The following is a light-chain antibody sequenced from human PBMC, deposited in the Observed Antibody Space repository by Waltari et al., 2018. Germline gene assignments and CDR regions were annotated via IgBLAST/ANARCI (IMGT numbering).Light chain of an antibody. J-gene: IGLJ3*02. Sequence: QSVLTQPPSVSAAPGQRVTISCSGSSSAIGDNSVSWYQQHPGTAPKLLVYENDNRPSEIPDRFSASKSGTSATLAITGLQTGDEADYYCATWDSSLRAEVFGGGTKLTVL. CDR3: ATWDSSLRAEV. V-gene: IGLV1-51*02. CDR2: END. CDR1: SSAIGDNS.